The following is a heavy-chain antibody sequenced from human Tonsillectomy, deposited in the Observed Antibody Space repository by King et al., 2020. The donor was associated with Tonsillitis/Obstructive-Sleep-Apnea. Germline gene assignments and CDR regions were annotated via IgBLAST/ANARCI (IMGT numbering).Heavy chain of an antibody. CDR3: ARTTRYCTGGVCYYNY. V-gene: IGHV2-5*02. J-gene: IGHJ4*02. CDR1: GFSLTTSGVG. D-gene: IGHD2-8*02. Sequence: TLKESGPTLVKPTQTLTLTCTFSGFSLTTSGVGVGWIRQPPGKALEWLALIYWDDDKRYSPSLKSRTTITKDTSKNQVVLTMTNMDPVDTATYFCARTTRYCTGGVCYYNYWGQGTLVTVSS. CDR2: IYWDDDK.